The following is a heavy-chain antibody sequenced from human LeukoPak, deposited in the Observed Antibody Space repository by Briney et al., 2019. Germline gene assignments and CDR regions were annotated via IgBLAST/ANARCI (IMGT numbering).Heavy chain of an antibody. CDR3: AREGDRIIAVPDWGFDP. CDR2: IIPIFGTA. D-gene: IGHD6-19*01. CDR1: GGTFSSYA. Sequence: ASVKVSCKASGGTFSSYAISWVRQAPGQGLEWMGGIIPIFGTANYAQKFQGRATITADKSTSTAYMELSSLRSEDTAVYYCAREGDRIIAVPDWGFDPWGQGTLVTVSS. V-gene: IGHV1-69*06. J-gene: IGHJ5*02.